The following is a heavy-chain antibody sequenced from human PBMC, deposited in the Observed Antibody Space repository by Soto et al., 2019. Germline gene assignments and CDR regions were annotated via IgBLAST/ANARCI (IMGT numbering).Heavy chain of an antibody. D-gene: IGHD6-13*01. J-gene: IGHJ4*02. CDR3: ARVYCSTWYGDECYFDY. CDR1: GLTVTSNY. Sequence: EVQLVESGGGLVQPGGSLRLSYAASGLTVTSNYMSWVRQAPGKGLEWVSVIYRGGTTYYADSVEGRFTISRDNSDNRLYLQVDSLRAEDTAVYYCARVYCSTWYGDECYFDYWGQGTLVTVSS. V-gene: IGHV3-66*01. CDR2: IYRGGTT.